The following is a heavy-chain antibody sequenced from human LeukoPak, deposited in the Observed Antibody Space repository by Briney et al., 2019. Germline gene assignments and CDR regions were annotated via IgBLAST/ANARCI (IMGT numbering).Heavy chain of an antibody. D-gene: IGHD3-10*01. J-gene: IGHJ4*02. V-gene: IGHV4-39*01. CDR1: GGSISSSSYY. CDR2: IYYSGST. CDR3: AREYGSGIYPTFYFDY. Sequence: PSETLSLTCTVSGGSISSSSYYWGWIRQPPGKGLEWIGSIYYSGSTYYNPSLKSRVTISVDTSKNQFSLKLSSVTAADTAVYYCAREYGSGIYPTFYFDYWGQGTLVTVSS.